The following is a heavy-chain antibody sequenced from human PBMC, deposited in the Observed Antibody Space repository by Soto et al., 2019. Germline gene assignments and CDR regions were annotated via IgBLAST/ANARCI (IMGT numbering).Heavy chain of an antibody. Sequence: ASVKVSCKASGYTFASYAMHWVRQAPGQRLEWMGWINAGNGNTKYSQKFQGRVTITRDTSASTAYMELSSLRSEDTAVYYCAIRQPERWFDPWGQGTLVTVSS. V-gene: IGHV1-3*01. CDR3: AIRQPERWFDP. CDR2: INAGNGNT. CDR1: GYTFASYA. J-gene: IGHJ5*02.